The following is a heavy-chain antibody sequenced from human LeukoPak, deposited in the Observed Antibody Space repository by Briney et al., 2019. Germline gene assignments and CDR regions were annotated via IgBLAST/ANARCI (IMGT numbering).Heavy chain of an antibody. CDR1: GGSISSYY. CDR2: IYYSGST. Sequence: TSETLSLTCTVSGGSISSYYWSWIRQPPGKGLEWIGYIYYSGSTNYNPSLKSRVTISVDKSKNQFSLNLSSVTAADTAVYYCAREGIVGAAGTFDYWGQGTLVTVSS. D-gene: IGHD1-26*01. V-gene: IGHV4-59*12. J-gene: IGHJ4*02. CDR3: AREGIVGAAGTFDY.